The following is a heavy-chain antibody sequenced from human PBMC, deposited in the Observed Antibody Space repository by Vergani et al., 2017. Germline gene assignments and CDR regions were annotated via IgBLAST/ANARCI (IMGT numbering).Heavy chain of an antibody. Sequence: QVQRVQSGSELRKPGAPVKVSCKAPGSTSTSDAMNWVRQAPGQGLEWMGWINTNTGNPTYAQGFTGRFVFSLDTSVSTAYLQISSLKAEDTAVYYCARDLGYYGSGSYYTGGYWGQGNLVTVSS. V-gene: IGHV7-4-1*02. J-gene: IGHJ4*02. D-gene: IGHD3-10*01. CDR2: INTNTGNP. CDR1: GSTSTSDA. CDR3: ARDLGYYGSGSYYTGGY.